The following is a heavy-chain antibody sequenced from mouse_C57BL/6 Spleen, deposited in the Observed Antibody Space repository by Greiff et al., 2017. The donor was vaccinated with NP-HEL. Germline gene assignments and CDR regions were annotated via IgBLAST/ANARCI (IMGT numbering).Heavy chain of an antibody. Sequence: EVQLVESGGGLVKPGGSLKLSCAASGFTFSSYTMSWVRQTPEKRLEWVATISGGGGNTYYPDSVKGRFTISRDNAKNTLYLQMSSLRSEDTALYYCARDYSNLFAYWGQGTLVTVSA. J-gene: IGHJ3*01. CDR1: GFTFSSYT. CDR3: ARDYSNLFAY. CDR2: ISGGGGNT. D-gene: IGHD2-5*01. V-gene: IGHV5-9*01.